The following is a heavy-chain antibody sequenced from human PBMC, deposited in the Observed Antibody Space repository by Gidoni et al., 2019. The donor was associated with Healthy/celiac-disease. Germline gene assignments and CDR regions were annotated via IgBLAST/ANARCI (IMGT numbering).Heavy chain of an antibody. Sequence: QVQLQQWGAGLLKPSETLSLTCAVYGGSFSGYYWCWIRQPPGKGLEGIGEINHSGSTNYNPSLKSRVTISVDTSKNQFSLKLSSVTAADTAVYYCARGAVAGNYYYYYGMDVWGQGTTVTVSS. D-gene: IGHD6-19*01. V-gene: IGHV4-34*01. CDR1: GGSFSGYY. CDR2: INHSGST. CDR3: ARGAVAGNYYYYYGMDV. J-gene: IGHJ6*02.